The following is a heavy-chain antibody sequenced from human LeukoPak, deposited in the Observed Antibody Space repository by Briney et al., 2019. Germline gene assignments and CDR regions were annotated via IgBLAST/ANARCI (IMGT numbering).Heavy chain of an antibody. J-gene: IGHJ4*02. CDR3: ARVIVGATSGDY. CDR1: GYTFTNYG. D-gene: IGHD1-26*01. Sequence: ASVKVSCKASGYTFTNYGVSWVRQAPGQGLEWMGWIIVYNGNTNYAQSLQGRVTMTTDTSTSTAYMEMRSLRSDDTAVYYSARVIVGATSGDYWGQGTLVTVSS. V-gene: IGHV1-18*01. CDR2: IIVYNGNT.